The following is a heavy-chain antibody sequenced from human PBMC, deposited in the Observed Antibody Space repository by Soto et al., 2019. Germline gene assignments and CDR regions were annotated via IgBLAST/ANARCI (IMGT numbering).Heavy chain of an antibody. J-gene: IGHJ4*02. V-gene: IGHV4-59*01. D-gene: IGHD5-12*01. Sequence: SETLSLTCSVSGASINNYYWSWMRQPPGKGLEWIGYVYYTGSTSTKYNPSLQSRAAMSVDSSKNQFSLKLTSMTAADTAIYYCAKYRRTDAEGYRLDFWGPGTLVTVSS. CDR2: VYYTGSTST. CDR3: AKYRRTDAEGYRLDF. CDR1: GASINNYY.